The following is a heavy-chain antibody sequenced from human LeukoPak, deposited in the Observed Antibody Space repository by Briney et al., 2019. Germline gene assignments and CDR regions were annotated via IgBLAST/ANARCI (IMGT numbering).Heavy chain of an antibody. D-gene: IGHD3-9*01. CDR2: ISGSGGST. CDR1: GFTFSSYG. Sequence: PGGSLRLSCAASGFTFSSYGMSWVRQAPGKGLEWVSAISGSGGSTYCADSVKGRFTISRDNSKNTLYLQMNSLRAEDTAVYYCAKGADYDILTGYYYFDYWGQGTLVTVSS. J-gene: IGHJ4*02. CDR3: AKGADYDILTGYYYFDY. V-gene: IGHV3-23*01.